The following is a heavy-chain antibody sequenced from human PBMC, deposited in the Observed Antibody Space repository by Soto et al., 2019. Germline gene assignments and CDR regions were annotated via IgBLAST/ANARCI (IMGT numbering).Heavy chain of an antibody. V-gene: IGHV3-21*01. J-gene: IGHJ6*02. CDR1: GFSFSTYS. CDR3: AREETAWPLAYGLDV. D-gene: IGHD2-21*02. CDR2: ISTRGEV. Sequence: LRLSCAASGFSFSTYSMNWVRQAPGKGLEWVSSISTRGEVYYADSVKGRFTISRDNSKNSVSLQMNSLRGDDTAVYYCAREETAWPLAYGLDVWGQGTRVTVSS.